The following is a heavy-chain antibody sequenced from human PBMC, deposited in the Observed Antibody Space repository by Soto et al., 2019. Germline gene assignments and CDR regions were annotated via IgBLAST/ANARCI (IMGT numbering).Heavy chain of an antibody. Sequence: VASVKVSCKASGYTFTSYDINWVRQATGQGLEWMGWMNPNSGNTGYAQKFQGRVTMTRNTSISTAYMELSSLRSEDTAVYYCARGRGKEDYYYGSGSPDYWGQGTLVTVSS. D-gene: IGHD3-10*01. CDR3: ARGRGKEDYYYGSGSPDY. CDR2: MNPNSGNT. J-gene: IGHJ4*02. V-gene: IGHV1-8*01. CDR1: GYTFTSYD.